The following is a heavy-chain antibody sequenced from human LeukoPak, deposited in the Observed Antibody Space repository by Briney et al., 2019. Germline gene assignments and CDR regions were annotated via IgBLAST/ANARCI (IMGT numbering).Heavy chain of an antibody. J-gene: IGHJ6*02. CDR1: GGSISSSYSY. V-gene: IGHV4-39*07. Sequence: SETLSLTCTVSGGSISSSYSYWGWIRQPPGKGLECIGNIYYSGSTYYSPSLTSRVTVSVDTSENQFSLKLSSVTAADTAVYYCARAHSIAPYYYGVDVWGQGTTVTVSS. CDR2: IYYSGST. D-gene: IGHD2/OR15-2a*01. CDR3: ARAHSIAPYYYGVDV.